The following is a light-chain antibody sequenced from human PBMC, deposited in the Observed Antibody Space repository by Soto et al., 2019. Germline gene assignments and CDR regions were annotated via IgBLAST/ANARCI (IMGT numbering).Light chain of an antibody. Sequence: DIQMTQSPSTLSASVGDRVIITCRASQSIRTWLAWYQQKPGKAPKLLIYKASSLESGVPSRFSGSGSGTEFTLTISSLQPDDFATYYCQQYESMVTFGRGTKVEIK. V-gene: IGKV1-5*03. CDR2: KAS. J-gene: IGKJ1*01. CDR1: QSIRTW. CDR3: QQYESMVT.